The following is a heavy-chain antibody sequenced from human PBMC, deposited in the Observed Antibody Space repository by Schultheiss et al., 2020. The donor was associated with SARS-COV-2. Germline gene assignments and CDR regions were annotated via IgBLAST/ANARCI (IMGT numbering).Heavy chain of an antibody. J-gene: IGHJ4*02. D-gene: IGHD6-6*01. V-gene: IGHV1-69*13. CDR3: ALNAEYSSSSCDY. Sequence: SVKVSCKASGGTFSSYAISWVRQAPGQGLEWMGGIIPIFGTANYAQKFQGRVTITADESTSTAYMELSSLRSDDTAVYYCALNAEYSSSSCDYWGQGTLVTVSS. CDR2: IIPIFGTA. CDR1: GGTFSSYA.